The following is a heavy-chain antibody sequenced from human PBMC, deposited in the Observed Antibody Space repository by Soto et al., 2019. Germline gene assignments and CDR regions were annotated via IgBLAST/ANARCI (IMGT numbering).Heavy chain of an antibody. CDR2: IHGNGHSA. Sequence: GGSLRLSCAASGFIFRNYAMSWVRQAPGKGMELVSSIHGNGHSAYFADSVKGRFTVSRDDSKSTLYLQMSSLRVDDTALYFCVKDAVAANGVWDWFVLWGQGTLVTVSS. J-gene: IGHJ5*02. CDR1: GFIFRNYA. CDR3: VKDAVAANGVWDWFVL. D-gene: IGHD2-15*01. V-gene: IGHV3-23*01.